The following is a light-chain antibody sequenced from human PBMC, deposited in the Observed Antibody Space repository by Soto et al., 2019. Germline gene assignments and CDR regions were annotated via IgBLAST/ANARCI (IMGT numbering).Light chain of an antibody. Sequence: DIQMTQSPSTLSASVGDRVTITCRASQSISSWLAWYQQKPGKAPKLLIYKASSLESGVPSRFSGSGSGTEFTLTISSLQPDDFATYFCQQYGGYSFTFGPGTKVDIK. CDR2: KAS. J-gene: IGKJ3*01. V-gene: IGKV1-5*03. CDR1: QSISSW. CDR3: QQYGGYSFT.